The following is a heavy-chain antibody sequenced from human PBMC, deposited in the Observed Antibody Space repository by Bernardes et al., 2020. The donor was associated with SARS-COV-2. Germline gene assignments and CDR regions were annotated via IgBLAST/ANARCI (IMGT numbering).Heavy chain of an antibody. CDR3: ARTNWNDGNAYDI. Sequence: SETLSLTCAVYVGSFSGYYWSWIRQPPGKGLEWIGEINHSGSINYNPSLRSRASLSVDTSKNQVSLKLSSVTAADTAVYYCARTNWNDGNAYDIWGQGTTVTVSS. V-gene: IGHV4-34*01. CDR1: VGSFSGYY. CDR2: INHSGSI. J-gene: IGHJ3*02. D-gene: IGHD1-1*01.